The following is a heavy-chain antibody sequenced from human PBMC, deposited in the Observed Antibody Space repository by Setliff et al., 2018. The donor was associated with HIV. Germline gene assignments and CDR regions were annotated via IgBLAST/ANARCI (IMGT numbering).Heavy chain of an antibody. Sequence: GGSLRLSCEASGFTFSDYSMNWVRQAPGKGLEWLAYITSSSTNIYYADSVKGRFTISRDNAKNSLYLQMDSLRVEDTAVYYCARESSSGSQDYWGQGTPVTVSS. CDR3: ARESSSGSQDY. CDR2: ITSSSTNI. CDR1: GFTFSDYS. J-gene: IGHJ4*02. V-gene: IGHV3-48*04. D-gene: IGHD5-12*01.